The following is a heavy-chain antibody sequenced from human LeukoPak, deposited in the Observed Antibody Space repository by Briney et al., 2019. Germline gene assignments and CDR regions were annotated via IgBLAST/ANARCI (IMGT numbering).Heavy chain of an antibody. J-gene: IGHJ2*01. Sequence: SETLSLTCAVSGGSVSTDMNYWGWIRQAPGKTLQWLGSIHHTGTTFYNPSLKSRVTTSISTSKSQFSLNLSSVTAADTAVYYCARHGTVDEADWNSEDWYFHIWGRGTLVTVSS. D-gene: IGHD1-7*01. CDR3: ARHGTVDEADWNSEDWYFHI. CDR1: GGSVSTDMNY. V-gene: IGHV4-39*01. CDR2: IHHTGTT.